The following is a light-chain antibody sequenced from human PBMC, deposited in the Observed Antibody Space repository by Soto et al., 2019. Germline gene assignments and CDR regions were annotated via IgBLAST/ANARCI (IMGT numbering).Light chain of an antibody. CDR1: SSNIESNT. Sequence: QSVLTQPPSASGTPGQRVTISCSGSSSNIESNTISWYQHLPGTAPKVLIFNNDQRPSGVPGRFSGSTSGSSASLAISGLQSEDEADYYCASWDDSLNAPVLGGGTKLTVL. CDR2: NND. V-gene: IGLV1-44*01. J-gene: IGLJ2*01. CDR3: ASWDDSLNAPV.